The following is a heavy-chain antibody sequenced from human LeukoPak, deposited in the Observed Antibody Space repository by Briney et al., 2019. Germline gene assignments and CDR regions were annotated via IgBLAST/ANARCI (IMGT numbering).Heavy chain of an antibody. CDR3: AREPAAAGKNWFDP. Sequence: PGGSLRLSCAASGFTLSSYSMNWVRQAPGKGLEWVSYISGSSATIYYVDSVKGRFTISRDNAKNSLYLQMNSLRAEDTAVYYCAREPAAAGKNWFDPWGQGTLVTVSS. CDR1: GFTLSSYS. V-gene: IGHV3-48*04. D-gene: IGHD6-25*01. CDR2: ISGSSATI. J-gene: IGHJ5*02.